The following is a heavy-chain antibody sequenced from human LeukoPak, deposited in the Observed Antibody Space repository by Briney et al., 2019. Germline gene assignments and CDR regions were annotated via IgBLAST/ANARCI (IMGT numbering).Heavy chain of an antibody. CDR2: ISGSGGST. CDR3: AKDTDPYYYAFDI. D-gene: IGHD3-10*01. V-gene: IGHV3-23*01. Sequence: GGSLRLSCATSGFIFNTYWMSWVRQAPGKGLEWVSAISGSGGSTYYADSVKGRFTISRDNSKNTLYLQMNSLRAEDTAVYYCAKDTDPYYYAFDIWGQGTMVTVSS. CDR1: GFIFNTYW. J-gene: IGHJ3*02.